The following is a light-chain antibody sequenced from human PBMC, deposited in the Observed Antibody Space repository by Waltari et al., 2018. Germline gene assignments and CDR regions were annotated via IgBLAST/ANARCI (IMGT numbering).Light chain of an antibody. Sequence: IQLTQSPSSLSASVGDRVTITCRASRCISNYLAWYQQKPGKAPTLLIYAASTLQSGVPSRFSGSGSGTDFTLTISSLQPEDFATYYCQQLNSYQWTFGQGTKVEIK. J-gene: IGKJ1*01. CDR2: AAS. CDR3: QQLNSYQWT. CDR1: RCISNY. V-gene: IGKV1-9*01.